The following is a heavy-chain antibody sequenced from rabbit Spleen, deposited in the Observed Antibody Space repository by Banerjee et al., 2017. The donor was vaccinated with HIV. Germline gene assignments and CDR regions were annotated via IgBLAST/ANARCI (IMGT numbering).Heavy chain of an antibody. CDR3: ARGSATMTMVITGYYLAL. CDR2: IYADNFSST. J-gene: IGHJ6*01. Sequence: QSLEESGGDLVKPGASLTLTCTASGFSFSSDYYMCWVRQAPGKGLESIACIYADNFSSTYYASWARGRFTISKTSSTTVTLQMTSLTAADTATYFCARGSATMTMVITGYYLALWGPGTLVTVS. CDR1: GFSFSSDYY. V-gene: IGHV1S40*01. D-gene: IGHD2-1*01.